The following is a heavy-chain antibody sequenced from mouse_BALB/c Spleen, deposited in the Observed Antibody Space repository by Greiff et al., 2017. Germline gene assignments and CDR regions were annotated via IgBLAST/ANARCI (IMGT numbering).Heavy chain of an antibody. J-gene: IGHJ4*01. V-gene: IGHV1-37*01. CDR2: INPYNGDT. Sequence: EVQLQQSGPELVKPGASVKISCKASGYSFTGYFMHWVKQSHGKSLEWIGRINPYNGDTFYNQKFKGKATLTVDKSSSTAHMELLSLTSEDSAVYYCGRNGSSYAMDYWGQGTSVTVSS. CDR3: GRNGSSYAMDY. CDR1: GYSFTGYF. D-gene: IGHD1-1*01.